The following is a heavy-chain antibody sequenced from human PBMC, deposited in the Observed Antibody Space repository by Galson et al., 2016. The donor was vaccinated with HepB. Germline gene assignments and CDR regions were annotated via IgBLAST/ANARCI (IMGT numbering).Heavy chain of an antibody. CDR2: IKPSGGDT. D-gene: IGHD2/OR15-2a*01. Sequence: SVKVSCKASGSTFNSHYIHWVRQAPGQGLEWMGVIKPSGGDTTYSERFQGRITMTRDTSTSTVYMDLGSLRSVDTAVYYCAAEVHHTTSFSTWGQGTLVTVSS. CDR1: GSTFNSHY. J-gene: IGHJ5*02. CDR3: AAEVHHTTSFST. V-gene: IGHV1-46*02.